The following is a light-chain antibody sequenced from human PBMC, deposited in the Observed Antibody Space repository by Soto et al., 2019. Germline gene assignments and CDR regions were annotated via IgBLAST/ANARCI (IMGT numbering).Light chain of an antibody. J-gene: IGLJ1*01. Sequence: QSVLTQPPSVSGAPGQRVTISCTGSSSNIGAGYDVHWYQQLPGTAPKLLIYGNSNRPSGIPDRFSGSKSGTSASLAITGLQAEDEADYCCQSYDSSLSGFDVFGTGTKLTVL. CDR2: GNS. CDR1: SSNIGAGYD. CDR3: QSYDSSLSGFDV. V-gene: IGLV1-40*01.